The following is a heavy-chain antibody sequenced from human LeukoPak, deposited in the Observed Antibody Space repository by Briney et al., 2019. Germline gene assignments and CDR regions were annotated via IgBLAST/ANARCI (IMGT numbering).Heavy chain of an antibody. V-gene: IGHV1-2*02. J-gene: IGHJ5*02. CDR3: ARAGVVDLYYSGYDYDFNWFDP. CDR2: INPNSGGT. D-gene: IGHD5-12*01. CDR1: GYTFTGYY. Sequence: ASVKVSCKASGYTFTGYYMHWARQAPGQGLEWMGWINPNSGGTNYAQKFQGRVTMTRDTSISTAYMELSRLRSDDTAVYYCARAGVVDLYYSGYDYDFNWFDPWGQGTLVTVSS.